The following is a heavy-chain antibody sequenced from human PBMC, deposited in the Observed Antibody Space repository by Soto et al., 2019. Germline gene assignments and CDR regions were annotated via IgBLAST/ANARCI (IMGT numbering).Heavy chain of an antibody. D-gene: IGHD3-3*01. J-gene: IGHJ5*02. CDR3: ARGPAEGDTIFGVVMNWFDP. CDR1: GGSFSGYY. V-gene: IGHV4-34*01. CDR2: INHSGST. Sequence: SETLSLTCAVYGGSFSGYYWSWIRQPPGKGLEWIGEINHSGSTNYNPSLKSRVTISVDTSKNQFSLKLSSVTAADTAVYYCARGPAEGDTIFGVVMNWFDPWGQGTLVTVSS.